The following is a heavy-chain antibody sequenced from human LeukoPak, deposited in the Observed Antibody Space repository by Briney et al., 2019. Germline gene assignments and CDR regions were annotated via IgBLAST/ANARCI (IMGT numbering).Heavy chain of an antibody. D-gene: IGHD2-2*01. J-gene: IGHJ5*02. CDR2: IYYSGTT. V-gene: IGHV4-39*01. CDR1: GGSISSGNYY. CDR3: ARQRYCSTTSCYLGLAWFDP. Sequence: PSETLSLTCTVSGGSISSGNYYWGWIRQPPGKGLEWIGSIYYSGTTYSKSSLKSRDTISVDTSKNQFSLKLSSVTAADTAVYYCARQRYCSTTSCYLGLAWFDPWGQGKLVTVST.